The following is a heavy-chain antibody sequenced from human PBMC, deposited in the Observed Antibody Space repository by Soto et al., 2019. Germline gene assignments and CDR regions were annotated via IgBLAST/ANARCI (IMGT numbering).Heavy chain of an antibody. CDR3: ARGGRQQLIPTPISYKIDY. CDR2: INHSGST. D-gene: IGHD6-13*01. J-gene: IGHJ4*02. V-gene: IGHV4-34*01. Sequence: SETLSLTCAVYGGSFSGYYWSWIRQPPRKGLEWMVEINHSGSTNYNPSLKSRVTISVDMSKNQFSLKLSSVTAADTAVYYCARGGRQQLIPTPISYKIDYGGQGTLVPVSS. CDR1: GGSFSGYY.